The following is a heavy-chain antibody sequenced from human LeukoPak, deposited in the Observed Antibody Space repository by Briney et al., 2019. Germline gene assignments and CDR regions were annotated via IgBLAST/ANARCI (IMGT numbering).Heavy chain of an antibody. V-gene: IGHV3-30*01. Sequence: PGRSLRLSCAASGFIFRSYPMHWVRQAPGKGLEWVAVVSYDGSSENYADSVNGRFTISRDNSKNTLYLQVNSPRAEDTAVFYCARDGVGTAFDLWGQGTMVTVSS. J-gene: IGHJ3*01. D-gene: IGHD1-26*01. CDR3: ARDGVGTAFDL. CDR1: GFIFRSYP. CDR2: VSYDGSSE.